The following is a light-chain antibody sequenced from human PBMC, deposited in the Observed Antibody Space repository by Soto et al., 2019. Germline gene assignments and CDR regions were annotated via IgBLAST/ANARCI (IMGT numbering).Light chain of an antibody. J-gene: IGLJ1*01. CDR2: EVV. CDR1: KSDIGVYDF. V-gene: IGLV2-8*01. Sequence: QSALTQPPSASGTPGQGVTISCTGTKSDIGVYDFVSWYQHHPGKAPRLIIYEVVQRPSGVPDRFSGSKSGNTASLTVSGLQAADEADYFCKSYAGSNTYVFGSGTKVTVL. CDR3: KSYAGSNTYV.